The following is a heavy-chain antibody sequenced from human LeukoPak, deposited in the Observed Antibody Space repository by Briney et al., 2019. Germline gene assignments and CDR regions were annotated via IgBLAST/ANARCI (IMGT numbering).Heavy chain of an antibody. CDR2: IYSGGST. CDR3: ARGYRSSWFPFDY. D-gene: IGHD6-13*01. CDR1: GFTVSSNY. J-gene: IGHJ4*02. V-gene: IGHV3-53*04. Sequence: GGSLRLSCAASGFTVSSNYMSWVRQAPGKGLEWVSVIYSGGSTYYADSVKGRFTISRHNSKNTLYLQMNSLRAEDTAVYYCARGYRSSWFPFDYWGQGTLVTVSS.